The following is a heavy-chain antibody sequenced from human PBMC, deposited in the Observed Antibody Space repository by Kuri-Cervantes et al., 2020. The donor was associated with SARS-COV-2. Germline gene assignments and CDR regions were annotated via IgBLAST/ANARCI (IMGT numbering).Heavy chain of an antibody. Sequence: LSLTCAASGFTFSSYAMHWVRQAPGKGLEWVAVISYDGSNKYYADSVKGRFTIYRDNSKNTLYLQMNSLRAEDTAVYYCARAFMVRGVNGPGYWGQGTLVTVSS. J-gene: IGHJ4*02. V-gene: IGHV3-30-3*01. D-gene: IGHD3-10*01. CDR3: ARAFMVRGVNGPGY. CDR2: ISYDGSNK. CDR1: GFTFSSYA.